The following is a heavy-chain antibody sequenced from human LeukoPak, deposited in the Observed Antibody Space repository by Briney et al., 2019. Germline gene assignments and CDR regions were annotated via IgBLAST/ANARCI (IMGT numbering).Heavy chain of an antibody. V-gene: IGHV3-21*01. Sequence: GGSLRLSRAASGFTFSSYSMNWVRQAPGKGLEWVSSISSTSSYIYYADSVKGRFTISRDNAKNSLYLQMNSLRAEDMAVYYCARVKSGSVVGANKLDCWGQGTLVTVSS. CDR1: GFTFSSYS. CDR2: ISSTSSYI. J-gene: IGHJ4*02. CDR3: ARVKSGSVVGANKLDC. D-gene: IGHD1-26*01.